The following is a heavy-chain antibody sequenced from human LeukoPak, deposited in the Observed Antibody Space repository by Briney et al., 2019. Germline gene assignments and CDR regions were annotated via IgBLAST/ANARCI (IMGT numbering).Heavy chain of an antibody. CDR3: AKDPNGDYIGAFDF. CDR2: ISYDGSNK. J-gene: IGHJ3*01. CDR1: GFTFSSYA. Sequence: GRSLRLSCAASGFTFSSYAMQWVRQAPGKGLEWVAVISYDGSNKYYADSVKGRFTISRDNSKNTLYLQMNSLRAEDTAIYYCAKDPNGDYIGAFDFWGQGTMVTVSS. V-gene: IGHV3-30-3*01. D-gene: IGHD2-21*02.